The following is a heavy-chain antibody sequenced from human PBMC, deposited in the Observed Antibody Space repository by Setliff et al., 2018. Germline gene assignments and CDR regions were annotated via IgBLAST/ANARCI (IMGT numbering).Heavy chain of an antibody. Sequence: ASVKVSCKASGYSFSSNAFHWVRQAPGQTLEWMGWIHAGSSNTLYSQRFQGRFTISRDNAKNSLSLQMNNLRTEDTAVYYCFGAGTCSYWGQGTLVTVSS. D-gene: IGHD3-10*01. J-gene: IGHJ4*02. CDR3: FGAGTCSY. V-gene: IGHV1-3*01. CDR1: GYSFSSNA. CDR2: IHAGSSNT.